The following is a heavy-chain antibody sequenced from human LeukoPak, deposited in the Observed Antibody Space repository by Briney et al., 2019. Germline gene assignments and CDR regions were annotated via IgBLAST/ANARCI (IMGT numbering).Heavy chain of an antibody. CDR3: ARRGYYYDSSGYLD. CDR2: MSSNSGDT. D-gene: IGHD3-22*01. V-gene: IGHV1-8*01. J-gene: IGHJ4*02. Sequence: GASVKVSCKASGYTFTSYDINWVRQATGQGPEWMGWMSSNSGDTGYAQNFQGRVTMTRDTSISTAYMELSRLRSDDTAAYYCARRGYYYDSSGYLDWGQGTLVTVSS. CDR1: GYTFTSYD.